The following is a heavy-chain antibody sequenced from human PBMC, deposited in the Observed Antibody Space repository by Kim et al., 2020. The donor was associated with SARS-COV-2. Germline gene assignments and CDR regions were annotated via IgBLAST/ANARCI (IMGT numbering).Heavy chain of an antibody. CDR3: ARGSSGCYVGPFDY. D-gene: IGHD2-15*01. J-gene: IGHJ4*02. Sequence: GGSLRLSCAASGFTFSSYAMHWVRQAPGKGLEWVAVISYDGSNKYYADSVKGRFTISRDNSKNTLYLQMNSLRAEDTAVYYCARGSSGCYVGPFDYWGQG. V-gene: IGHV3-30-3*01. CDR2: ISYDGSNK. CDR1: GFTFSSYA.